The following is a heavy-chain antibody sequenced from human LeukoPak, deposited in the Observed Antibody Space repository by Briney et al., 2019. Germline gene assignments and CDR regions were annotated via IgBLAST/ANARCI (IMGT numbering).Heavy chain of an antibody. J-gene: IGHJ6*02. Sequence: GGSLRLSCAASGFTFSNYWMHWVRQGPGKGLVRVSRIKSDGSDPSYADSVKGRFTISRDNAKSTLYLQMNSLRAEDTAVYYCAKDRDPMPSRGMDVWGQGTTVAVSS. CDR3: AKDRDPMPSRGMDV. CDR2: IKSDGSDP. V-gene: IGHV3-74*01. CDR1: GFTFSNYW. D-gene: IGHD2-2*01.